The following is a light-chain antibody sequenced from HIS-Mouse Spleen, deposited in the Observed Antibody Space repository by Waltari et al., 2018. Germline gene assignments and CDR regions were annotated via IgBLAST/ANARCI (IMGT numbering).Light chain of an antibody. CDR1: ALPKKY. CDR2: EDS. Sequence: SYELTQPPSVSVSPGQTARITCYGDALPKKYAYWYQPKSGQAPVLVIHEDSKRPTGIPERFSGSSSGTMATLTISGAQVEDEADYYCYSTDSSGNHRVFGGGTKLTVL. V-gene: IGLV3-10*01. J-gene: IGLJ2*01. CDR3: YSTDSSGNHRV.